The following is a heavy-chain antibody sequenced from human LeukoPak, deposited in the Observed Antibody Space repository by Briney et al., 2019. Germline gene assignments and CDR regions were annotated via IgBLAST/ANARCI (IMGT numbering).Heavy chain of an antibody. D-gene: IGHD2-2*01. V-gene: IGHV4-38-2*01. CDR3: ARRPFRYCSSTSCSFYYYYYMDV. J-gene: IGHJ6*03. CDR1: GYSISSGFR. Sequence: SETLSLTCSVSGYSISSGFRWGWIRQPPGKGLEWIGSMYHSGSAYYNPSLKSRVTISVDTSKNQFSLKLSSVTAADTAVYYCARRPFRYCSSTSCSFYYYYYMDVWGKGTTVTISS. CDR2: MYHSGSA.